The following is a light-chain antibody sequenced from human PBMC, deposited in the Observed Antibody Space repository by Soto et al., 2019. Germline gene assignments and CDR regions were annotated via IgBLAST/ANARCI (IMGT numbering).Light chain of an antibody. J-gene: IGKJ1*01. CDR2: GAS. Sequence: EIVLTQSPGTLSLSPGERATLSCRASQSVSRSDLAWYQQKPGQAPRLLIYGASSRATGIPGRFSGSGSGTDFTLTISRLEPEDFGVYYCQQYGSSLRTFGQGTKVDI. V-gene: IGKV3-20*01. CDR1: QSVSRSD. CDR3: QQYGSSLRT.